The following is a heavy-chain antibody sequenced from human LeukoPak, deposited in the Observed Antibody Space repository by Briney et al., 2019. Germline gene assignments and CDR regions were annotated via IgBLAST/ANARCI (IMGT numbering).Heavy chain of an antibody. J-gene: IGHJ4*02. CDR3: ARDVVGMGGYDAYVGLPLDY. D-gene: IGHD5-12*01. V-gene: IGHV6-1*01. CDR2: TYYRSKWNN. Sequence: SQTLSLTCAIPGDSVSNNRAAWHCIRQSPSRGLECLGRTYYRSKWNNDYAVSVQSRIIINADRSKNQFSLQLNSVAPEDTAVYYCARDVVGMGGYDAYVGLPLDYWNQGTLVTVSS. CDR1: GDSVSNNRAA.